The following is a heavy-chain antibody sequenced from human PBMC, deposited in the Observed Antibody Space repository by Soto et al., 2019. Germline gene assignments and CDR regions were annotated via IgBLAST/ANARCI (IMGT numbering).Heavy chain of an antibody. CDR2: MSYDGNIQ. Sequence: QVQLVESGGGVVQPGRSLRLSCVASGFTFSSYAMHWVRQAPGKGLEWVAIMSYDGNIQYYAGSVKGRFTISRDNFKNTLYLQMHILRAEDTAVYYCAKALGELSPESFDYWGQGILVTVSS. CDR1: GFTFSSYA. J-gene: IGHJ4*02. V-gene: IGHV3-30*18. D-gene: IGHD3-16*02. CDR3: AKALGELSPESFDY.